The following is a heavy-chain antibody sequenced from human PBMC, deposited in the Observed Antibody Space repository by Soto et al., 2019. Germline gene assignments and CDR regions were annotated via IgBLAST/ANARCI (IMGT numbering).Heavy chain of an antibody. Sequence: GASVKVSCKASGYTFTSYGISWVRQAPGQGLEWMGWISAYNGNTNYAQKLQGRVTMTTDTSTSTAYMELRSLRSDDTAVYYCARPVYYYGSGSYYPHYYYYMDVWGKGTTVTGSS. D-gene: IGHD3-10*01. CDR2: ISAYNGNT. V-gene: IGHV1-18*01. CDR3: ARPVYYYGSGSYYPHYYYYMDV. CDR1: GYTFTSYG. J-gene: IGHJ6*03.